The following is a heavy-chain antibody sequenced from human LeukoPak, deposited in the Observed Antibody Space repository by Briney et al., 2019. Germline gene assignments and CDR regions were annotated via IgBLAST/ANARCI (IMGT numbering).Heavy chain of an antibody. CDR2: ISPPDSEA. CDR1: GYSFTNNW. V-gene: IGHV5-51*01. J-gene: IGHJ4*02. D-gene: IGHD6-13*01. CDR3: ARLVSGSWAENFDY. Sequence: GESLKISCKGSGYSFTNNWIGWVRQTPGKGLEWMEIISPPDSEARYSPPFQGQVTISVDKSISTAYLQWSSLKASDTAMYYCARLVSGSWAENFDYWGQGTLVTVSS.